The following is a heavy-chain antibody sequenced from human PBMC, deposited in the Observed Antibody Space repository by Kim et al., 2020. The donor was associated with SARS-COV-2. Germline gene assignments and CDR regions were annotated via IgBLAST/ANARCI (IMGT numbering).Heavy chain of an antibody. J-gene: IGHJ2*01. V-gene: IGHV3-23*01. CDR3: AKDTTVVTPAYFDL. Sequence: DAEKGRFPITRDKSKSPLYLKMNSLRAEDTAVYYCAKDTTVVTPAYFDLWGRGTLVTVSS. D-gene: IGHD4-17*01.